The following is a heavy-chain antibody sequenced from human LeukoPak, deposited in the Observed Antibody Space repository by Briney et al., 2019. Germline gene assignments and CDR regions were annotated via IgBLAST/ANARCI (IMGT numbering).Heavy chain of an antibody. CDR3: ARWEDYSSSYYNWFDP. J-gene: IGHJ5*02. D-gene: IGHD6-13*01. Sequence: EASVKVSCKASGYTFTSYYMHWVRQAPGQGLEWMGIINPSGGSTSYAQKFQGRVTMTRDTSTSTAYMELSSLRSEDTAVYYCARWEDYSSSYYNWFDPWGQGTLVTVSS. CDR2: INPSGGST. CDR1: GYTFTSYY. V-gene: IGHV1-46*01.